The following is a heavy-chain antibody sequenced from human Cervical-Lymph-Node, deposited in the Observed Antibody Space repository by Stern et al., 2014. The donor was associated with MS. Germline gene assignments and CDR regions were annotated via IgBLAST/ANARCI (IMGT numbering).Heavy chain of an antibody. J-gene: IGHJ4*02. D-gene: IGHD6-6*01. CDR1: GYSFTSYW. CDR2: IYPDDSDT. Sequence: VQLVESGAEVKKPGESLKISCKGSGYSFTSYWIGWVRQMPGKGLEWMGIIYPDDSDTRYSPTFQGQVTISADKSISTAYLQWSSLKASDTAMYYCARRGDSSSSGFDYWGQGTPVIVSS. CDR3: ARRGDSSSSGFDY. V-gene: IGHV5-51*01.